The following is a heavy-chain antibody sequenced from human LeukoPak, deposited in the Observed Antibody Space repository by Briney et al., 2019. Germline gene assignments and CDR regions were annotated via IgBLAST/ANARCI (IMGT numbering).Heavy chain of an antibody. Sequence: SETLSLTSTVSVGSIRRYNWSWSWERPGEGLWRIGYIYISGSTNYNPSPKRRVTISVYTSTNQFSLKMSSVTAADTAVYYCARRNVRDGYQHTDLDIWGQGTMVTVSS. V-gene: IGHV4-4*09. J-gene: IGHJ3*02. CDR3: ARRNVRDGYQHTDLDI. CDR2: IYISGST. CDR1: VGSIRRYN. D-gene: IGHD5-24*01.